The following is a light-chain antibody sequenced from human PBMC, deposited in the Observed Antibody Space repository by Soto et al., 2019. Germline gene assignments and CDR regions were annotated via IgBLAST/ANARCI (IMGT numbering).Light chain of an antibody. CDR1: QSVDNN. J-gene: IGKJ5*01. CDR3: QQYKDRPPIT. Sequence: EIVMTQSPVTLSASPGESATLSCRASQSVDNNVAWYQQKPGQAPRLLIVGSFARATGIPARFSGSGSGSEFTLTISGLQSEDFAVYYCQQYKDRPPITFGQGTRLEIK. CDR2: GSF. V-gene: IGKV3-15*01.